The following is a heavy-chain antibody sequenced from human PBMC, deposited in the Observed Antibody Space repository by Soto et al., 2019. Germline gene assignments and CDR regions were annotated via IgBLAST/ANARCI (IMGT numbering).Heavy chain of an antibody. V-gene: IGHV4-39*01. D-gene: IGHD2-15*01. Sequence: SETLSLTCTVTSGSISSTIYSWDWIRQPPGKGLERIGSIFYSGSTYYNPSLKSRVTISVDTSKNQFSLTLTSVTAADTAVYYCARQCRGVTCHWFVPWGQGTLVTVS. CDR2: IFYSGST. J-gene: IGHJ5*02. CDR3: ARQCRGVTCHWFVP. CDR1: SGSISSTIYS.